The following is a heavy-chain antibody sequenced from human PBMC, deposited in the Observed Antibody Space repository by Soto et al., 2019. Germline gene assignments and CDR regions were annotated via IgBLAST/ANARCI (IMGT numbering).Heavy chain of an antibody. CDR2: INTYNGMT. Sequence: QVQLVQSGGEVKKPGASVTVSCKASGYTFINYHITWVRQAPGQGLEWMAWINTYNGMTDYAQRFQVRVTMTRDTSTSPASMALRHLGSADPAVYFCATSPRGEMATAWGQGPLVTVSS. V-gene: IGHV1-18*01. CDR3: ATSPRGEMATA. CDR1: GYTFINYH. D-gene: IGHD5-12*01. J-gene: IGHJ5*02.